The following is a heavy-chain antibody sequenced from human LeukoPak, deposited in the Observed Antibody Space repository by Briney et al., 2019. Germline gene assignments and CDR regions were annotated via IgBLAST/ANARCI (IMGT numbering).Heavy chain of an antibody. CDR2: IYYSGST. CDR3: ARDRYNPDGPDYYDSSGSRAWFDP. Sequence: SETLSLTCTVSGGSISSYYWSWIRQPPGKGLEWIGYIYYSGSTYYNPSLKSRVTISVDTSKNQFSLKLSSVTAADTAVYYCARDRYNPDGPDYYDSSGSRAWFDPWGQGTLVTVSS. V-gene: IGHV4-59*06. CDR1: GGSISSYY. J-gene: IGHJ5*02. D-gene: IGHD3-22*01.